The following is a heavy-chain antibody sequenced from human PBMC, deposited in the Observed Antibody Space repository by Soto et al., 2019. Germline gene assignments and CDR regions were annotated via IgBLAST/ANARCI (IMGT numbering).Heavy chain of an antibody. CDR2: ISSSTTYI. CDR3: ARDFDSSGYYGPVGAFDS. Sequence: GGSLRLSCSASRLPFSSYTINWGRQAPGKGLEWVSSISSSTTYIYYADSVKGRFTISRDNAKNSLYLQVNSLRAEDTAVYYCARDFDSSGYYGPVGAFDSWGQGTMVTVSS. V-gene: IGHV3-21*03. J-gene: IGHJ3*02. D-gene: IGHD3-22*01. CDR1: RLPFSSYT.